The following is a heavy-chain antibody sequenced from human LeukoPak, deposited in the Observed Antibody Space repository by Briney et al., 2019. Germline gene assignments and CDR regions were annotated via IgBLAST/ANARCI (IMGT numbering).Heavy chain of an antibody. J-gene: IGHJ4*02. CDR3: ARGRYGWLPFDF. V-gene: IGHV4-59*01. D-gene: IGHD3-16*01. CDR1: GGSMNNYY. CDR2: IYYSGST. Sequence: KASETLSLTCTVSGGSMNNYYWNWIRQPPGKGLEWIGYIYYSGSTNYNPSLKSRVTISVDTSKNQFTLKLSSVTAADTAVYYCARGRYGWLPFDFWGQGTLVTVSS.